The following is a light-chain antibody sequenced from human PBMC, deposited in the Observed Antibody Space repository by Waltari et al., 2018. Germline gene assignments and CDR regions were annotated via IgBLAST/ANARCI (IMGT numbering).Light chain of an antibody. CDR2: SFS. J-gene: IGLJ2*01. CDR3: QSYDTTLSAVV. CDR1: KSHLGAGFD. Sequence: QSVLTQPPSVSGAPGQRVTISCSGPKSHLGAGFDVHWYQQVPGTAPKLLLHSFSNRPSGVSDRFSGFKSGASASLVITGLQAEDEAMYYCQSYDTTLSAVVFGGGTRLTV. V-gene: IGLV1-40*01.